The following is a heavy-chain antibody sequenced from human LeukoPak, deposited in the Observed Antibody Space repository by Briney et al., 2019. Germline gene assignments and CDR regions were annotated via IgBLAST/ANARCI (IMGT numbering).Heavy chain of an antibody. CDR1: GDSVSSNSAA. V-gene: IGHV6-1*01. CDR3: ARGNWNYAGYWFDP. J-gene: IGHJ5*02. CDR2: TYYRSKWYN. Sequence: SQTLSLTCAISGDSVSSNSAAWNWIRRSPSRGLEWLGRTYYRSKWYNDYAVSVKSRITINPDTSKNQFSLQLNSVTPEDTAVYYCARGNWNYAGYWFDPWGQGTLVTVSS. D-gene: IGHD1-7*01.